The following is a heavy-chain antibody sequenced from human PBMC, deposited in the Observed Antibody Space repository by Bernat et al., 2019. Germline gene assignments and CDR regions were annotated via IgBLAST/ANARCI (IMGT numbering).Heavy chain of an antibody. D-gene: IGHD4-11*01. Sequence: EVQLVESGGGLVQPGGSLRLSCAASGFTFSSYEMNWVRQAPGKGLEWVSYISSSGSTIYYADSVKGRFTISRDKAKNSLYPEMNSLRAEDTAVYYCARFATVTSFGAYYYGMDVWGQGTTVTVSS. V-gene: IGHV3-48*03. CDR2: ISSSGSTI. CDR3: ARFATVTSFGAYYYGMDV. J-gene: IGHJ6*02. CDR1: GFTFSSYE.